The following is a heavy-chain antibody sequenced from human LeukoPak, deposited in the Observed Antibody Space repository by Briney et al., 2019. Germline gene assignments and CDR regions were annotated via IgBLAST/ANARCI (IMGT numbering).Heavy chain of an antibody. CDR1: GFTFSSYA. D-gene: IGHD3-10*01. V-gene: IGHV3-21*05. CDR2: ISSSSSYT. J-gene: IGHJ6*04. CDR3: ARDGSGPYYYYGMDV. Sequence: PGGSLRLSCAASGFTFSSYAMSWVRQAPGKGLEWVSYISSSSSYTNYADSVKGRFTISRDNAKNSLYLQMNSLRAEDTAVYYCARDGSGPYYYYGMDVWGKGTTVTVSS.